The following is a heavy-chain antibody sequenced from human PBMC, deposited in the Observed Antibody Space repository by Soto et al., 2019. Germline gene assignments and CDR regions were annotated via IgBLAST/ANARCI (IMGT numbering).Heavy chain of an antibody. CDR1: GFTFSSYS. CDR3: ARGSSSWAYYFDF. Sequence: EVHLVESGGGLVQPGGSLRLSCAASGFTFSSYSLNWVRQAPGKGLEWVSYITSSGTTVYYADSVRGRFTISRDNAKNPLYLQMNSLRDADTAVYYCARGSSSWAYYFDFWGQGTLVTVSS. CDR2: ITSSGTTV. V-gene: IGHV3-48*02. D-gene: IGHD6-13*01. J-gene: IGHJ4*02.